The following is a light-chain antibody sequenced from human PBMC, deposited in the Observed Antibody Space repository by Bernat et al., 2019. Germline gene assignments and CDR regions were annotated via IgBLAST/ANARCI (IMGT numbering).Light chain of an antibody. CDR2: GAS. CDR1: QSFSSSY. Sequence: EIVLTQSPGTLSLSQGERATLSCRASQSFSSSYLAWYQQKPGQAPRLLIYGASKRDSGIPDRFSGSGSGTDFTLTISRLEPEDCAVYYCHQYGISPPYAFGQGTKLEIK. V-gene: IGKV3-20*01. CDR3: HQYGISPPYA. J-gene: IGKJ2*01.